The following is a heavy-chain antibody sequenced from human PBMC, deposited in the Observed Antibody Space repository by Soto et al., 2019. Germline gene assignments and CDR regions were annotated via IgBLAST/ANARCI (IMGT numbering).Heavy chain of an antibody. CDR3: ARIRWVKDGYTDYWYFDL. CDR1: GFSLSNARMG. D-gene: IGHD5-12*01. V-gene: IGHV2-26*01. CDR2: IFSNDEK. J-gene: IGHJ2*01. Sequence: QVTLKESGPVLVKPTETLTLTCTVSGFSLSNARMGVSWIRQPPGKALEWLAHIFSNDEKSYSTSLKSRLTISKETSKSQVVLTMTNMDPVDTATYYCARIRWVKDGYTDYWYFDLWGRGTLVTVSS.